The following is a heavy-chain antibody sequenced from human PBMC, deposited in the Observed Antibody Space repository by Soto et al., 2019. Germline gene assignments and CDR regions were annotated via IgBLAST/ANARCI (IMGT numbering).Heavy chain of an antibody. J-gene: IGHJ4*02. V-gene: IGHV2-5*02. CDR3: AHSVLRIAAAGTYRDFDY. CDR2: IYWDDDK. CDR1: GLPLITNGVG. D-gene: IGHD6-13*01. Sequence: FGLNLVNPTQSPTMTCTLSGLPLITNGVGVGWIRQPPGKALEWLALIYWDDDKRYSPSLKSRLTITKDTSKNQVVLTMTNMDPVDTATYYCAHSVLRIAAAGTYRDFDYWGQGTLVTVSS.